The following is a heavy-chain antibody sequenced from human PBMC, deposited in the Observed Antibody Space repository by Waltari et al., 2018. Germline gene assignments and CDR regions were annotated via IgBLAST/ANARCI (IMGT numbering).Heavy chain of an antibody. D-gene: IGHD1-26*01. CDR1: GLPFRSYG. J-gene: IGHJ4*01. CDR2: ITSTGTFV. V-gene: IGHV3-48*03. CDR3: VSSGSFRQFNY. Sequence: EVQVVESGGALVQPGGSLRLSCPASGLPFRSYGMNWVRKAPGKGLEWVAYITSTGTFVYYADSVKGRFTISRDNAKKSLSLQMESLRAEDTALYYCVSSGSFRQFNYWGRGTLVTVSS.